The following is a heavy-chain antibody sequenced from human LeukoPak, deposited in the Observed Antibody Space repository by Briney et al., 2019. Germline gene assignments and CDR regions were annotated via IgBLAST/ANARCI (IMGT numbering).Heavy chain of an antibody. CDR1: GFTFSSYA. D-gene: IGHD6-13*01. CDR3: AKEGIAAAPERLYYYGTDV. Sequence: GGSLRLSCAASGFTFSSYAMSWVRQAPGKGLEWVSAISGSGGSTYYADSVRGRFTISRDNSKNTLYLQMNSLRAEDTAVYYCAKEGIAAAPERLYYYGTDVWGQGTTVTVSS. V-gene: IGHV3-23*01. CDR2: ISGSGGST. J-gene: IGHJ6*02.